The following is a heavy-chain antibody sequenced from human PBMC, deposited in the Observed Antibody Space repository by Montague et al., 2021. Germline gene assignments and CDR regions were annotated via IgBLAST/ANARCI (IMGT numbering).Heavy chain of an antibody. CDR3: ARSLYCRGGSCYSGFDP. J-gene: IGHJ5*02. Sequence: SETLSLTCTVSGGSISSASYYWGWIRQPPGKGLEFIGVIYYNGTTYHSPSLRSRVTASMDTSKNQFSLKLSSVTAADTAVYYCARSLYCRGGSCYSGFDPWGQGTLVTASS. CDR2: IYYNGTT. CDR1: GGSISSASYY. D-gene: IGHD2-15*01. V-gene: IGHV4-39*01.